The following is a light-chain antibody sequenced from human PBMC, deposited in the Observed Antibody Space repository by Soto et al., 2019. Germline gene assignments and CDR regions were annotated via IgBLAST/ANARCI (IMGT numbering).Light chain of an antibody. CDR1: QSISSW. J-gene: IGKJ2*01. Sequence: DIQMSQSPSTLSASVGDRVTITCRASQSISSWLAWYQQKPGKAPNLLIYKASSLQSGVPSRFSGSGSGTEFALTITSLQPDARATYYGQQYSSYPYTFGQGTKLEIK. CDR2: KAS. CDR3: QQYSSYPYT. V-gene: IGKV1-5*03.